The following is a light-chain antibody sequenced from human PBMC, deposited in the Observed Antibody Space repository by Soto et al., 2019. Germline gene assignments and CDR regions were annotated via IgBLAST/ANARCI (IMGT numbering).Light chain of an antibody. CDR1: QSISSW. CDR3: QQSGSPPWR. CDR2: DAS. J-gene: IGKJ1*01. V-gene: IGKV1-5*01. Sequence: RPRSPYTLNASAGDRVTITCRASQSISSWLAWYQQKPGKAPKLLIYDASSLESGVPSRFSGSGSGTEFTLTISRLEAEDFAVYHSQQSGSPPWRFGHRTKVDNK.